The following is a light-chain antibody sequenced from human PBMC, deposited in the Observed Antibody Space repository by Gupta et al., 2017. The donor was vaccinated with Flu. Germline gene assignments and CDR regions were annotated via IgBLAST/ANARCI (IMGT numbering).Light chain of an antibody. J-gene: IGLJ2*01. CDR3: QSADSSGNYVV. CDR1: ALPKQY. Sequence: SYELTQPPSVSVSPGQTARITCSGDALPKQYPYWYQQKPGQAPVLVIYKDSERPSGIPERFSGSSSGTTVTLTISGVQAEDEADYYCQSADSSGNYVVFGGGTKLTVL. CDR2: KDS. V-gene: IGLV3-25*02.